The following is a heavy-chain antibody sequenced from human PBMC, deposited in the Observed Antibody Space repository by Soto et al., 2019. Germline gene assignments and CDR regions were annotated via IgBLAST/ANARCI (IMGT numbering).Heavy chain of an antibody. CDR2: ISRHETN. CDR3: ARGCCQDYFDF. CDR1: GVTMSDGGYS. J-gene: IGHJ4*02. V-gene: IGHV4-30-2*06. Sequence: PSDTLSLTCRVSGVTMSDGGYSWSWIRQYQGKGVEWLRYISRHETNYYNPSFKSRLSLAIDRTRNRCSLSLISMTTGEKAVYYCARGCCQDYFDFRGQG.